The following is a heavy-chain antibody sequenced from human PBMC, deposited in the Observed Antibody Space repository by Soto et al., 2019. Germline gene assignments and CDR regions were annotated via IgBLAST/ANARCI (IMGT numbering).Heavy chain of an antibody. CDR1: GFPFSTYA. CDR3: AKAKRGILPTTTGGLDY. CDR2: ISPTGGST. Sequence: EVQLLESGGNLVQPGGSLRLSCAGSGFPFSTYAVSWVRQTPGNGLEWVSAISPTGGSTYYAASVRGRFTISRDNSKNTVFLQMSGLRAEDTAIYYCAKAKRGILPTTTGGLDYWGQGTVLSVSS. D-gene: IGHD4-4*01. J-gene: IGHJ4*02. V-gene: IGHV3-23*01.